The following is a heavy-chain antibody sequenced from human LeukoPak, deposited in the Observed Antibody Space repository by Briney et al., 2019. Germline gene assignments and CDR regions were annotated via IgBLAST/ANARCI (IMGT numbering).Heavy chain of an antibody. J-gene: IGHJ4*02. CDR1: GLTFSNYA. CDR3: ARDPVEWELLLDY. D-gene: IGHD1-26*01. CDR2: MNIDGSEK. Sequence: GGSLRLSCAASGLTFSNYAMTWVRQAPGKRLEWVANMNIDGSEKYYADSAKGRFTISRDNARNSVYLQMNSLRVEDTAVYYCARDPVEWELLLDYWGQGTLVTVSS. V-gene: IGHV3-7*01.